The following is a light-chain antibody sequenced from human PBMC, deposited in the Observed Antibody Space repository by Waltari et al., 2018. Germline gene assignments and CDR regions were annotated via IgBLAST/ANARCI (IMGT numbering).Light chain of an antibody. CDR3: QQYSSWPPLYT. V-gene: IGKV3D-15*01. J-gene: IGKJ2*01. CDR2: AAS. CDR1: QSVGNN. Sequence: EIVMTQSPATLSVSPVEMATLSCRASQSVGNNLAWYQQKHGQAPRLLIYAASTRATGTPARFSGSGSGTDFTLTIGSMQSEDFALYYCQQYSSWPPLYTFGQGTRLEIK.